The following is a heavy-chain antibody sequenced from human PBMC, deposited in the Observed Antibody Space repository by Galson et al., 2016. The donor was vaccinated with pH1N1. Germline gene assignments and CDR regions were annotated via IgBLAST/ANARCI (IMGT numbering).Heavy chain of an antibody. V-gene: IGHV1-69*13. Sequence: SVKVSCKASGGTFSSYAINWVRQAPGQGLEWMGGIIGIFGIPKYAQNFQGRVTITADESTRTAYMELSSLRSDDTAVYYCARGTGQYYYYYYMDVWDKGTTVIVFS. CDR2: IIGIFGIP. D-gene: IGHD3/OR15-3a*01. J-gene: IGHJ6*03. CDR1: GGTFSSYA. CDR3: ARGTGQYYYYYYMDV.